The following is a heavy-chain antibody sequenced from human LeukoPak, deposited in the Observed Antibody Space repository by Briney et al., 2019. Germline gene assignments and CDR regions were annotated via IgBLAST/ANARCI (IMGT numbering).Heavy chain of an antibody. CDR2: IYPGDSET. D-gene: IGHD3-3*01. CDR3: ARLLNYDFFSGYGDY. J-gene: IGHJ4*02. V-gene: IGHV5-51*01. Sequence: GESLKISCQGSGYRFTNYWIGWVRQMPGKGLEWMGIIYPGDSETRYNPSFQGQVTISADKSTSTAYLQWGSLKASDTAMYYCARLLNYDFFSGYGDYWGQGILVTVSS. CDR1: GYRFTNYW.